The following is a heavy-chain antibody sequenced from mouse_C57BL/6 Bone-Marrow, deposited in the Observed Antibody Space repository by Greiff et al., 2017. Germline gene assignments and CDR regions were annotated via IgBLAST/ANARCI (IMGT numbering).Heavy chain of an antibody. CDR1: GFTISDYG. CDR2: ISNLAYSI. CDR3: ARHPDYYGYYAMDD. D-gene: IGHD1-1*01. Sequence: EVKLVESGGGLVQPGGSLKLSCAASGFTISDYGMAWVRQAPRKGPEWVAFISNLAYSISYADTVTGRFTISRENAKNTLYLEMSSLRSEDTAMYSCARHPDYYGYYAMDDWGQGTSVTVSS. J-gene: IGHJ4*01. V-gene: IGHV5-15*01.